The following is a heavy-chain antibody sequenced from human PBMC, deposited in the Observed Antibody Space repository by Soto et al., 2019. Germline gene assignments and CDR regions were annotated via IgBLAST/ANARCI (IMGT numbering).Heavy chain of an antibody. V-gene: IGHV1-69*01. D-gene: IGHD4-17*01. CDR1: GGTFSSYA. Sequence: QVQLVQSGAEVKKPGSSVKVSCKASGGTFSSYAISWVRQAPGQGLEWMGGIIPIFGTANYAQKFQGRVTITADESTSTAYMDLRSLRSEDTAVYYCASRGPDGVYALYYYYGMDVLGQGTTVTVSS. CDR2: IIPIFGTA. J-gene: IGHJ6*02. CDR3: ASRGPDGVYALYYYYGMDV.